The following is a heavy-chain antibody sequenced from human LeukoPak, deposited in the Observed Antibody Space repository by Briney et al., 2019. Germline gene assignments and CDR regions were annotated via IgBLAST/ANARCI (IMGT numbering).Heavy chain of an antibody. CDR2: INHSGST. CDR1: GGSFSGYY. J-gene: IGHJ3*02. D-gene: IGHD2-15*01. V-gene: IGHV4-34*01. CDR3: ARKLLIRPHDAFDI. Sequence: SETLSLTCAVYGGSFSGYYWSWIRQPPGKGLEWIGEINHSGSTNYNPSLKSRVAISVDTSKNQFSLKLSSVTAADTAVYYCARKLLIRPHDAFDIWGQGTMVTVSS.